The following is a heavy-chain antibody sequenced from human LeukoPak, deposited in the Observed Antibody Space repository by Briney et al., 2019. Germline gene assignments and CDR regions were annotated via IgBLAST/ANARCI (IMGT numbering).Heavy chain of an antibody. CDR1: GGSFSGYY. D-gene: IGHD3-3*01. J-gene: IGHJ4*02. Sequence: SETLSLTCAVYGGSFSGYYWSWIRQPPGKGLEWIGEINHSGSTNYNPSLKSRVTISVDTSKNQFSLKLSSVTAADTAVYYCARGPGGVYYDFWSGRRYFDYWGQGTLATVSS. CDR2: INHSGST. V-gene: IGHV4-34*01. CDR3: ARGPGGVYYDFWSGRRYFDY.